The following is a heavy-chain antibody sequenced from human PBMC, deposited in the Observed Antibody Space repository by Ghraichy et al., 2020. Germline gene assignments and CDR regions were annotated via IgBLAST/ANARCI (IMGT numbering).Heavy chain of an antibody. CDR1: GFTFSSYG. Sequence: GGSLRLSCEASGFTFSSYGMEWVRQAPGKGLEWVALISYDGSNKYFADSVKGRFTISRDNSKNTLYLQMNTLRIEDTALYYCTKDRYIGAMGIGGMDVWGQGTTVTVSS. V-gene: IGHV3-30*18. CDR2: ISYDGSNK. D-gene: IGHD2-15*01. J-gene: IGHJ6*02. CDR3: TKDRYIGAMGIGGMDV.